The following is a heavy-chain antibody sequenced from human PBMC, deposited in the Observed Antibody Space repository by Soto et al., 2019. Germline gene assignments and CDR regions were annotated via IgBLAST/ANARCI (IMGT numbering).Heavy chain of an antibody. D-gene: IGHD3-9*01. CDR1: GFTFSSYA. V-gene: IGHV3-23*01. CDR3: AKSPHYDILTGYYGYYYFDY. J-gene: IGHJ4*02. Sequence: EVQLLESGGGLVQPGGSLRLSCAASGFTFSSYAMSWVRQAPGKGLEWVSAISGSGGSTYYADSVKGRFTISRDNSKNMLYLQMNSLRAEDTAVYYCAKSPHYDILTGYYGYYYFDYWGQGTLVTVSS. CDR2: ISGSGGST.